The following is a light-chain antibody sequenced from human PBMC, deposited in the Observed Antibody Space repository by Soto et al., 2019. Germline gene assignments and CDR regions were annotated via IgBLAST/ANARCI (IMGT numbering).Light chain of an antibody. CDR3: QQLNFYPLT. V-gene: IGKV1-9*01. Sequence: DIQLTQSPSFLSASVGDRVTITCRASQGISSYLAWYQQKPGKAPKLVIYAASTLQSGVPSRFSCSGSGTEFTLTISSLQPEDFAVYYCQQLNFYPLTFGGGTKVEI. J-gene: IGKJ4*01. CDR2: AAS. CDR1: QGISSY.